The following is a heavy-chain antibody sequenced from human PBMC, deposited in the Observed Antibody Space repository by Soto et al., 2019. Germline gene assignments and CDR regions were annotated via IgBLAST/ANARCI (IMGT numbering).Heavy chain of an antibody. Sequence: SVPMSVTCTVAGGNISSYCWSWIRKNTGKGLEWIGYIYYSGSTNYNPSLKSRVTISVDTSKNQFSLKLSSVTAADTAVYYCARAPSPSRVGWEARPTGNWYYDLWGRGTLVTVSS. CDR3: ARAPSPSRVGWEARPTGNWYYDL. D-gene: IGHD6-6*01. CDR2: IYYSGST. V-gene: IGHV4-59*01. CDR1: GGNISSYC. J-gene: IGHJ2*01.